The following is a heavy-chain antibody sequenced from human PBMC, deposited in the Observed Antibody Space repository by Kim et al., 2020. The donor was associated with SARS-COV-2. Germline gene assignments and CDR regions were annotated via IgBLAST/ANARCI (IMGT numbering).Heavy chain of an antibody. Sequence: ASVKVSCKASGYTFTSYGISWVRQAPGQGLEWMGWISAYNGNTNYAQKLQGRVTMTTDTSTSTAYMELRSLRSDDTAVYYCATDEPDIVATINHYYYGMDVWGQGTTVTVSS. D-gene: IGHD5-12*01. CDR2: ISAYNGNT. V-gene: IGHV1-18*01. J-gene: IGHJ6*02. CDR3: ATDEPDIVATINHYYYGMDV. CDR1: GYTFTSYG.